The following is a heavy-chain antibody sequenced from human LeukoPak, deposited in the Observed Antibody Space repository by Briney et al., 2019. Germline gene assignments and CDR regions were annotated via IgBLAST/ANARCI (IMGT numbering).Heavy chain of an antibody. J-gene: IGHJ4*02. CDR3: ARDRPNYYGSDGHYYRRDGDY. CDR1: GFTFSIYA. CDR2: ITSRGEST. D-gene: IGHD3-22*01. V-gene: IGHV3-23*01. Sequence: GGPLRLSCAASGFTFSIYAMSRVRQAPGKGLQWVSSITSRGESTWYVDTVKGRFTITRDNSENTLYLQMHSLRAEDTAVYYCARDRPNYYGSDGHYYRRDGDYWGRGTLVSVSS.